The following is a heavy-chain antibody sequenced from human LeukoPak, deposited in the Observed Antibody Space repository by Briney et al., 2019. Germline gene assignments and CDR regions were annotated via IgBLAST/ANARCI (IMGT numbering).Heavy chain of an antibody. CDR2: IYRVGST. Sequence: GGSLRLSCAASGFTFSGYAMSWVRQAPGKGLEWVSVIYRVGSTYYADSVKGRFTISRDNSKNTLYLQMNSLRAEDTAMYYCARGDGYNFFDCWGQGVLVTVSS. CDR1: GFTFSGYA. D-gene: IGHD5-24*01. CDR3: ARGDGYNFFDC. V-gene: IGHV3-66*01. J-gene: IGHJ4*02.